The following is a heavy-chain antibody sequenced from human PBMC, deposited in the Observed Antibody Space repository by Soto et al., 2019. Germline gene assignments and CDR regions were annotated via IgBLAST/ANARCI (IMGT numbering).Heavy chain of an antibody. CDR1: GGSISSYY. D-gene: IGHD6-13*01. J-gene: IGHJ4*02. V-gene: IGHV4-59*01. CDR3: AREQIAAAGTADYFDY. CDR2: IYYSGST. Sequence: PSETLSLTCTVSGGSISSYYWSWIRQPPGKGLEWIGYIYYSGSTNYNPSLKSRVTISVDTSKNQFSLKLSSVTAADTAVYYCAREQIAAAGTADYFDYWGQGTLVTVSS.